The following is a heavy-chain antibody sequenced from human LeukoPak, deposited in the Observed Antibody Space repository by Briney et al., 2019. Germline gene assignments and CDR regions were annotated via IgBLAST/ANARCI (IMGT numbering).Heavy chain of an antibody. CDR2: IYYSGST. Sequence: SETLSLTCTVSGGSIGNYYWSWIRQPPGKGLEWIGYIYYSGSTNYNPSLKSRVSISVDTSKNQFSLKVSSVTAADTAVYYCARVMEGYCSSTSCYNLAFDIWGQGTMVTVSS. CDR3: ARVMEGYCSSTSCYNLAFDI. D-gene: IGHD2-2*02. J-gene: IGHJ3*02. CDR1: GGSIGNYY. V-gene: IGHV4-59*01.